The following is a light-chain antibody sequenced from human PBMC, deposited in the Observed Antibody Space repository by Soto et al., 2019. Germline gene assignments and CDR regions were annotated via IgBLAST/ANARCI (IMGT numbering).Light chain of an antibody. J-gene: IGKJ1*01. CDR1: QTISSW. CDR2: KAS. V-gene: IGKV1-5*03. CDR3: QQYNPYSRT. Sequence: DIQMTQSPSTVSVSVGDRVTITCRASQTISSWLAWYQQKPGKAPKLLIYKASTLKSGVPSRFSGSGSGTDFTLTISSLQPDDFAMYYCQQYNPYSRTFGQGTKVDI.